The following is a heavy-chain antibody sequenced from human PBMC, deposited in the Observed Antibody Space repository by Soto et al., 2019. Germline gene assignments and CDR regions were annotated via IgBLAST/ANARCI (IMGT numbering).Heavy chain of an antibody. V-gene: IGHV1-24*01. CDR1: GYTLTELS. Sequence: ASVKVSCKVSGYTLTELSMHWVRQAPGKGLEWMGGFDPEDGETIYAQKFQGRVTMTEDTSTDTAYMELSSLRSEDTAVYYCATAYYDYVWGSYRPQYYFDYWGQGTLVTVS. D-gene: IGHD3-16*02. CDR3: ATAYYDYVWGSYRPQYYFDY. CDR2: FDPEDGET. J-gene: IGHJ4*02.